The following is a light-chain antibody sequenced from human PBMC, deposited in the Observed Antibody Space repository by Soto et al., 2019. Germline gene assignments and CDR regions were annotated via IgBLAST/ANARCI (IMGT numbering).Light chain of an antibody. J-gene: IGLJ1*01. CDR2: DVS. CDR1: SSDVGGYNY. Sequence: QSALTQPASVSGSPGQSITISCTGTSSDVGGYNYVSWYQHHPGKAPKRMIHDVSNRPSGVSNHFSGSESGNTASLTISRLQAEDEVDYYCSAYIPNESTYVFGTGTKVTVL. CDR3: SAYIPNESTYV. V-gene: IGLV2-14*03.